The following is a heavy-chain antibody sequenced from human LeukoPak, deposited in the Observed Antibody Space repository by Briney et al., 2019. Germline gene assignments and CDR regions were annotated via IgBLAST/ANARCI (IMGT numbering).Heavy chain of an antibody. D-gene: IGHD3-9*01. J-gene: IGHJ5*02. CDR1: GFTFSSYA. V-gene: IGHV3-15*01. CDR2: IKSRTDGGTT. Sequence: PGRSLRLSCAASGFTFSSYAMHWVRQAPGKGLEWVGRIKSRTDGGTTDYAAPVKGRFTISRDDSQNTVYLEINSLKTEDTAVYYCTPGHDTLTGYVWFDHWGQGTLVTVSS. CDR3: TPGHDTLTGYVWFDH.